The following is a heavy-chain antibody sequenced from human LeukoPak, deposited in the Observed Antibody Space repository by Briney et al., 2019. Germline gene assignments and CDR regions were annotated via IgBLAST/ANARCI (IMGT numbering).Heavy chain of an antibody. CDR1: GFTFSNYA. J-gene: IGHJ4*01. Sequence: GGSLRPSCEVSGFTFSNYAMTWVRQAPGKGLQWVSSITGSGGVTNHADSVKGRFTISRDNSKNTLYLQMNSLRAEDTAVYYCAKRYTTSSGHHDYWGQEPWSPSPQ. D-gene: IGHD6-6*01. CDR2: ITGSGGVT. V-gene: IGHV3-23*01. CDR3: AKRYTTSSGHHDY.